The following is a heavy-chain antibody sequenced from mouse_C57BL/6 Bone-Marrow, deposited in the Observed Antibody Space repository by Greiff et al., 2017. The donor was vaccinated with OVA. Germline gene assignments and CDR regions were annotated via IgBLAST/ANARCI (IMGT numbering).Heavy chain of an antibody. CDR2: IYPRSGNT. Sequence: QVQLQQSGAELARPGASVKLSCKASGYTFTSYGISWVKQRTGQGLEWIGEIYPRSGNTYYNEKFKGKATLTADKSSSTAYMELRSLTSEDAAVYYCARWEYSSYACAMDYWGRGTAVTVSS. CDR3: ARWEYSSYACAMDY. J-gene: IGHJ4*01. CDR1: GYTFTSYG. D-gene: IGHD1-1*01. V-gene: IGHV1-81*01.